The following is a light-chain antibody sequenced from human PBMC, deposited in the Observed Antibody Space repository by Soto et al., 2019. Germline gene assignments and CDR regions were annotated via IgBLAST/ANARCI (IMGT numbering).Light chain of an antibody. CDR3: QQYTKWPLT. V-gene: IGKV3-15*01. CDR1: QSVSSN. CDR2: GVS. Sequence: EIVMTQSPATLSVSPGERATLSCRSSQSVSSNLAWYQQKPGQAPRLLIYGVSTRATGIPVRVSGSGSGTEFTRTISSLQSEDFAVYYCQQYTKWPLTFGGGTEVEI. J-gene: IGKJ4*01.